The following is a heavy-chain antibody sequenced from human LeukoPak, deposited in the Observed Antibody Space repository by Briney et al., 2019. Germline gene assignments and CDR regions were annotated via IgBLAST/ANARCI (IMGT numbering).Heavy chain of an antibody. J-gene: IGHJ6*02. D-gene: IGHD6-13*01. V-gene: IGHV3-9*01. Sequence: GGSLRLSCAASGFTFDDYAMHWVRQAPGKGLEWVSGISWNSGSIGYADSVKGRFTISRDNAKNSLYLQMNSLRAEDTAVYYCASLGYSSSWYNGMDVWGQGTTVTVSS. CDR2: ISWNSGSI. CDR3: ASLGYSSSWYNGMDV. CDR1: GFTFDDYA.